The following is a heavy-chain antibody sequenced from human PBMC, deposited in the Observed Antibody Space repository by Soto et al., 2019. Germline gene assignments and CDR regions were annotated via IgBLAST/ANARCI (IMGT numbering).Heavy chain of an antibody. CDR2: VSLTGDRT. CDR1: RFSFSSYE. V-gene: IGHV3-23*01. J-gene: IGHJ4*02. Sequence: GGSLRLSCVASRFSFSSYEMSWFRQAAGKGLEWVSRVSLTGDRTNYAGSVKGRFTVSRDNFKNTLYLEMDSLRPEDTAIYYCARGGGYCTPTSCAIDSWGRGTPVTVS. CDR3: ARGGGYCTPTSCAIDS. D-gene: IGHD2-8*01.